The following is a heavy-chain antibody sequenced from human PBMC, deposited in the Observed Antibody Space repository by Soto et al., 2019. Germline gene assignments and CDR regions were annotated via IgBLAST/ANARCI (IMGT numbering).Heavy chain of an antibody. Sequence: QPPGKGLEWIGYIYHSGSTYYNPSLKSRVTISVDRSKNQFSLKLSSVTAEDTAVYYCAKDVGWLGPVDWFDPWGQGTLVTVSS. CDR3: AKDVGWLGPVDWFDP. CDR2: IYHSGST. J-gene: IGHJ5*02. D-gene: IGHD3-9*01. V-gene: IGHV4-30-2*01.